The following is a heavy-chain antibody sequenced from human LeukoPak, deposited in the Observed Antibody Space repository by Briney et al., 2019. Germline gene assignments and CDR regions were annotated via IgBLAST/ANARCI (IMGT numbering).Heavy chain of an antibody. V-gene: IGHV3-21*01. Sequence: GGSLRLSCAASGFTFSSYSMNWVRQAPGKGLEWVSSISSSSSYIYYADSVKGRFTISRDNAKNSLYLQMNSLRAEDTAVYYCARDFQNGGAAGWYFDLWGRGTLVTVSS. CDR2: ISSSSSYI. CDR3: ARDFQNGGAAGWYFDL. CDR1: GFTFSSYS. D-gene: IGHD3-16*01. J-gene: IGHJ2*01.